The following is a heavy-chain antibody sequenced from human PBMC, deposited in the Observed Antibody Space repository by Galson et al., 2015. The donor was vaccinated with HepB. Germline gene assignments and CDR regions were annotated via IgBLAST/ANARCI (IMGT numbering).Heavy chain of an antibody. CDR3: ARPTSSGSYYGYYFDY. CDR1: GFTFSSYA. D-gene: IGHD3-10*01. Sequence: SLRLSCAASGFTFSSYAMHWVRQAPGKGLEWVAVISYDGSNKYYADSVKGRFTISRDNSKNTLYLQMNSLRAEDTAVYYCARPTSSGSYYGYYFDYWGQGTLVTVSS. V-gene: IGHV3-30*04. J-gene: IGHJ4*02. CDR2: ISYDGSNK.